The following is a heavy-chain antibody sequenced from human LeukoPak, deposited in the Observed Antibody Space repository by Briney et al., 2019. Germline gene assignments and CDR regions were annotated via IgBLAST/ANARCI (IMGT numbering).Heavy chain of an antibody. J-gene: IGHJ4*02. CDR2: LKSKKEGETT. D-gene: IGHD3-10*01. Sequence: GGSLRLSCAASGLSFRDDWMTWVREAPGKGLEWVGHLKSKKEGETTDYGAPVKGRCSISRDDSRKTFYLHMSSLKTDDTAVYYYSTPALVGGARGFWGQGTLVTVSS. CDR3: STPALVGGARGF. CDR1: GLSFRDDW. V-gene: IGHV3-15*01.